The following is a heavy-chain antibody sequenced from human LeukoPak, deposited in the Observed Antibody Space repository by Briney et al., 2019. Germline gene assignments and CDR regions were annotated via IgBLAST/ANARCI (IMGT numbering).Heavy chain of an antibody. Sequence: GGSLRLSCAATGFIVSGDFMSWVRQAPGKGLEWVSVIYSDGSTYYADSVKGRFTISRDNSKNTLDLQMNSLRAEDTAVYYCARSYYYDSSASDYWGQGTLVTVSS. J-gene: IGHJ4*02. V-gene: IGHV3-66*02. CDR3: ARSYYYDSSASDY. D-gene: IGHD3-22*01. CDR1: GFIVSGDF. CDR2: IYSDGST.